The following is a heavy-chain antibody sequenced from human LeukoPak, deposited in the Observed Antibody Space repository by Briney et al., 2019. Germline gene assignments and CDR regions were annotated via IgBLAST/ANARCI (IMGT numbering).Heavy chain of an antibody. D-gene: IGHD3-10*01. CDR1: GFTFSNFW. CDR3: ARDYGRSRDYGMDV. CDR2: INADGSSA. J-gene: IGHJ6*02. V-gene: IGHV3-74*01. Sequence: GGSLRLSCAASGFTFSNFWMHWVRQAPGKGLVWVSRINADGSSASYADSVKGRFTISRDNAKNTLYLQMNSLRAEDTAMYYCARDYGRSRDYGMDVWGQGTTVTVSS.